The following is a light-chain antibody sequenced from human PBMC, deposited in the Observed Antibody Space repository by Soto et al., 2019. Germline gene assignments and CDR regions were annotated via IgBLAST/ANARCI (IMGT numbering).Light chain of an antibody. CDR2: WAS. J-gene: IGKJ4*01. V-gene: IGKV4-1*01. CDR3: QQFFTTPLT. Sequence: VMTQSPNPLSVSLCERGTINLKSSQGILYRSNGKEYLAWYQQRPGQPPKLLIYWASARESGVPDRFSGSGSGTDFTLTISRLQAEDVAVYYCQQFFTTPLTFGGGTKV. CDR1: QGILYRSNGKEY.